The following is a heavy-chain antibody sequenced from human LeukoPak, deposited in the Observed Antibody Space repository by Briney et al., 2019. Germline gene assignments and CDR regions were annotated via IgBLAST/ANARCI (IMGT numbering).Heavy chain of an antibody. Sequence: AASVKVSCKASGGTFSSYAISWVRQAPGQGLEWMGRIIPIFGTANYAQKFQGGVTITTDESTSTAYMELGSLRSEDTAVYYCARDRPQRVTSYFDYWGQGTLVTVSS. CDR2: IIPIFGTA. D-gene: IGHD2-2*01. CDR3: ARDRPQRVTSYFDY. CDR1: GGTFSSYA. V-gene: IGHV1-69*05. J-gene: IGHJ4*02.